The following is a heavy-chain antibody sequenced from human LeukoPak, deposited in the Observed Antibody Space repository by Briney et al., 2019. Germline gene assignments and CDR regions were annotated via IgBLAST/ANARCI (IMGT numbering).Heavy chain of an antibody. V-gene: IGHV3-23*01. Sequence: GGSLRLSCAASGFTFSNAWMNWVRQAPGKGLEWVSAISGSGGSTYYADSVKGRFTISRDNSKNTLYLQMNSLRAEDTAVYYCAKSAMAGAASCMDVWGQGTTVTVSS. CDR2: ISGSGGST. CDR3: AKSAMAGAASCMDV. J-gene: IGHJ6*02. CDR1: GFTFSNAW. D-gene: IGHD3-10*01.